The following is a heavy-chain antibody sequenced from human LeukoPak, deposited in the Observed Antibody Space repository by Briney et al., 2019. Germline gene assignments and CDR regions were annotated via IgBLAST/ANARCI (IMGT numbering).Heavy chain of an antibody. D-gene: IGHD6-13*01. J-gene: IGHJ4*02. CDR2: IIGSGGST. Sequence: GGSLRLSCAASGLTFTSYSMTWARQPPGQGLEWSPPIIGSGGSTYHADSVKGRFTISRDISKNTLYLQMNSLRAEDTAAYYCAKSRASSGVAPAGYDYWGQGTLVTVSS. V-gene: IGHV3-23*01. CDR1: GLTFTSYS. CDR3: AKSRASSGVAPAGYDY.